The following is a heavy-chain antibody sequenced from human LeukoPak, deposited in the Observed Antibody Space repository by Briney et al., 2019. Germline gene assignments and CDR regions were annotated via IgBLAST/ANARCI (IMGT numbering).Heavy chain of an antibody. CDR1: GFTFSSYA. Sequence: GGSPRLSCAASGFTFSSYAMSWVRQAPGKGLGWVPAISGSGGSTYYADSVKGRFTISRDNSKNTLYLQMNSLRAEDTAVYYCAKDVGGVQDYYYDSSGYGWGQGTLVTVSS. D-gene: IGHD3-22*01. V-gene: IGHV3-23*01. CDR2: ISGSGGST. J-gene: IGHJ4*02. CDR3: AKDVGGVQDYYYDSSGYG.